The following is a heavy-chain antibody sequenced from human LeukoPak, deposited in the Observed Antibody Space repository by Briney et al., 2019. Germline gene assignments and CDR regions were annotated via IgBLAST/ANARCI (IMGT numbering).Heavy chain of an antibody. CDR2: INDSGST. CDR1: GGSFSVNY. Sequence: SETLSLTCAVYGGSFSVNYWSWIRQPPGKGLEWIGEINDSGSTSYNPSLKSRVTISGDASKNQLSLKLSSVTAADTAVYYCARRPVAAGRSVRYFDYWGQGTLVTVSS. CDR3: ARRPVAAGRSVRYFDY. D-gene: IGHD6-19*01. J-gene: IGHJ4*02. V-gene: IGHV4-34*01.